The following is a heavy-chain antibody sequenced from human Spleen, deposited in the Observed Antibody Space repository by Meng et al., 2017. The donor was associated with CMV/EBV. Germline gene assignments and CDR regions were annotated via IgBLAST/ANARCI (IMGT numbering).Heavy chain of an antibody. D-gene: IGHD6-19*01. J-gene: IGHJ4*02. Sequence: VQLQQWGAGLLKPWETLSLTCAVYGGSISSYYWSWIRQPAGKGLEWIGRIYTSGSTNYNPSLKSRVTMSVDTSKNQFSLKLSSVTAADTAVYYCARGLLYSSGWFFDYWGQGTLVTVSS. CDR3: ARGLLYSSGWFFDY. CDR2: IYTSGST. V-gene: IGHV4-59*10. CDR1: GGSISSYY.